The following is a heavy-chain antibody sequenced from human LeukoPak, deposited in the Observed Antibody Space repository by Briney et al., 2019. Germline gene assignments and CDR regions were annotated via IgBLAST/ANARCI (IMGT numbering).Heavy chain of an antibody. D-gene: IGHD2-2*01. J-gene: IGHJ4*02. CDR3: ARDVVAVPAAALGY. Sequence: GGSLRLSFAASGFTFSLYSLNWVRQAPGKGLEWVSSISSSSSSIYYADSVKGRFTISRDNAKNSLSLQMNNLKAEDTAIYYCARDVVAVPAAALGYWGQGTLVTVSS. CDR1: GFTFSLYS. CDR2: ISSSSSSI. V-gene: IGHV3-21*01.